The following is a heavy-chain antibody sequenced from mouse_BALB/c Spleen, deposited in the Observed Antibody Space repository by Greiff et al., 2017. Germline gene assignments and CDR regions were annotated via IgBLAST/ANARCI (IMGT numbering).Heavy chain of an antibody. V-gene: IGHV1S130*01. CDR2: IHPNSGNT. CDR3: ARRNWNYAMDY. J-gene: IGHJ4*01. Sequence: QVQLQQSGSVLVRPGASVKLSCKASGYTFTSSWMHWAKQRPGQGLEWIGEIHPNSGNTNYNEKFKGKATLTVDTSSSTAYVDLSSLTSEDSAVYYCARRNWNYAMDYWGQGTSVTVSS. CDR1: GYTFTSSW. D-gene: IGHD4-1*01.